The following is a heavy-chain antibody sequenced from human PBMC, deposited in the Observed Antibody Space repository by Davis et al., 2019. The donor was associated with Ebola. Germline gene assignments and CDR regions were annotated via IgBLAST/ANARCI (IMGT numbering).Heavy chain of an antibody. CDR1: GFTFNDAW. CDR2: IKRRSDGGTA. J-gene: IGHJ6*02. CDR3: TTGGSNLYYYNYGMDV. Sequence: PGGSLRLSCTASGFTFNDAWMNWVRQAPGKGLEWVGRIKRRSDGGTADYAAPVKARFTISRDDSKNTLYLQMSSLKAEDTAVYYCTTGGSNLYYYNYGMDVWGQGTTVTVS. V-gene: IGHV3-15*07.